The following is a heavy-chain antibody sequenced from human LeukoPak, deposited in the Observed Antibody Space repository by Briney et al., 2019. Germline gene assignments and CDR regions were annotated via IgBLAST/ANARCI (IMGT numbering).Heavy chain of an antibody. CDR3: TTVGIWKMVTGEDH. CDR1: GFTFSSYG. J-gene: IGHJ4*02. CDR2: IWYDGSDK. Sequence: PGGSLRLSCAASGFTFSSYGMHWVRQAPGKGLEWVAVIWYDGSDKYYADSVQGRFTISRDNSKNTLDLQLNSLGAEDTAVYYCTTVGIWKMVTGEDHWGQGTLVAVSS. D-gene: IGHD5-24*01. V-gene: IGHV3-33*01.